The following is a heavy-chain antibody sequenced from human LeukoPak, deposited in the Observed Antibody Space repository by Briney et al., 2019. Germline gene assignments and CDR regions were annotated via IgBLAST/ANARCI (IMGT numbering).Heavy chain of an antibody. J-gene: IGHJ2*01. CDR1: GDSISTYS. CDR3: AQAMSSAWNFDL. Sequence: KSSETLSLTCTVSGDSISTYSWIWIRQPPGKGLECIGYISYSGSTNFNPSLQSRVTMSVATSKNQFSLKLNSVTAADTAVYYCAQAMSSAWNFDLWGRGTLVTVSS. V-gene: IGHV4-59*01. CDR2: ISYSGST. D-gene: IGHD3-10*01.